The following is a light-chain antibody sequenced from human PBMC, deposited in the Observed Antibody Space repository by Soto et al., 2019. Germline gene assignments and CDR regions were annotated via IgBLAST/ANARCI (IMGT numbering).Light chain of an antibody. CDR2: GVS. V-gene: IGKV3-20*01. CDR1: QSVSSSY. Sequence: DIVLTQSPGTLSLSPGERATLSCRASQSVSSSYLAWYQQKPGQAPRLRIDGVSSRATGIPDRFSASGSGTDFTLTISRLEPEDVVLYYCQTYVNSPPITCGQGTRLEI. CDR3: QTYVNSPPIT. J-gene: IGKJ5*01.